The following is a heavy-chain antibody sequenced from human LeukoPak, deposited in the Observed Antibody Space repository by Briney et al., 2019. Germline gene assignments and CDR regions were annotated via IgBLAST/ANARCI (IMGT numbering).Heavy chain of an antibody. CDR3: ARVPGYCSSTSCYDENWFDP. D-gene: IGHD2-2*01. Sequence: ASVKVSCKASGYTFTSYGISWVRQAPRQGLEWMGWISAYNGNTNYAQKLQGRVTMTTDTSTSTAYMELRSLRSDDTAVYYCARVPGYCSSTSCYDENWFDPWGQGTLVTVSS. J-gene: IGHJ5*02. V-gene: IGHV1-18*04. CDR2: ISAYNGNT. CDR1: GYTFTSYG.